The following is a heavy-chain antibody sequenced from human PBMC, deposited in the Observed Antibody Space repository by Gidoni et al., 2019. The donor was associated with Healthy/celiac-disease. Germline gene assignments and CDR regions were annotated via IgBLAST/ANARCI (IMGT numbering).Heavy chain of an antibody. Sequence: QVQLVESGGGVVQPGRSLRLSCAASGFTLSSYGMHWVRQAPGKGLEWVAVIWYDGSNKYYADSVKGRFTISRDNSKNTLYLQMNSLRAEDTAVYYCAREKAYYDSSGYYFDYWGQGTLVTVSS. CDR3: AREKAYYDSSGYYFDY. V-gene: IGHV3-33*01. D-gene: IGHD3-22*01. CDR1: GFTLSSYG. CDR2: IWYDGSNK. J-gene: IGHJ4*02.